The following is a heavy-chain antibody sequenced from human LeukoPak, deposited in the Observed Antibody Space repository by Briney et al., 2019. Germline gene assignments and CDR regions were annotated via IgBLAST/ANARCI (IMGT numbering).Heavy chain of an antibody. D-gene: IGHD6-19*01. V-gene: IGHV1-2*02. CDR2: INPNSGGT. CDR3: ARLGAVAISGDDAFDI. J-gene: IGHJ3*02. CDR1: GYTFTGYY. Sequence: ASVKVSCKASGYTFTGYYMHWVRQAPGQGLEWMGWINPNSGGTNYAQKFQGRVTMTRDTSISTAYMELSRLRSDDTAVYYCARLGAVAISGDDAFDIWGQGTMVTVSS.